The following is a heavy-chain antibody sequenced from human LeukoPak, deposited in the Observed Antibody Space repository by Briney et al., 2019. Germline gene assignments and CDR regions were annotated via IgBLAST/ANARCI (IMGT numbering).Heavy chain of an antibody. D-gene: IGHD3-22*01. J-gene: IGHJ4*02. Sequence: PGGSLRLSCAASGVTFSNYAMGWVRQFPGKGLEWVSAISGSGGSTYYADSVKGRFTISRDNSKNTLYLQMNSLRAEDTAVYYCAKDLRITMIVVVQDYWGQGTLVTVSS. CDR2: ISGSGGST. CDR1: GVTFSNYA. CDR3: AKDLRITMIVVVQDY. V-gene: IGHV3-23*01.